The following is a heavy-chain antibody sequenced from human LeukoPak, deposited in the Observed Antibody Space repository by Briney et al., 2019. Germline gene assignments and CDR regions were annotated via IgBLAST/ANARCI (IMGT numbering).Heavy chain of an antibody. V-gene: IGHV4-4*02. Sequence: SGTLSLTCDVSGGSITQTNYWTWVRQPPGKGLEWIGEVNLQGSTNYNPSLMGRVAISVDTSENHVSLQLTSVTAADTAVYYCARHEGRLLAYCGGDCSSGAFDIWGQGTMVTVSS. D-gene: IGHD2-21*02. CDR3: ARHEGRLLAYCGGDCSSGAFDI. CDR1: GGSITQTNY. J-gene: IGHJ3*02. CDR2: VNLQGST.